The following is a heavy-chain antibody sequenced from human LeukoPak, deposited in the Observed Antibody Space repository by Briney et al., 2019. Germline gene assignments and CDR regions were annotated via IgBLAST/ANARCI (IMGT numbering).Heavy chain of an antibody. CDR2: IIPIFGTA. D-gene: IGHD1-26*01. J-gene: IGHJ4*02. V-gene: IGHV1-69*05. CDR1: GGTFISYA. CDR3: AGNSQGIVGAPQSY. Sequence: SVKVSCKASGGTFISYAISWVRQAPGQGLEWMGGIIPIFGTANYAQKFQGRVTITTDESTSTAYMELSSLRSEDTAVYYCAGNSQGIVGAPQSYWGQGTLVTVSS.